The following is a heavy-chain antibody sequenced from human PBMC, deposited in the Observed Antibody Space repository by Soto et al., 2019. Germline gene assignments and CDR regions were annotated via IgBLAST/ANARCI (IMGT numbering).Heavy chain of an antibody. D-gene: IGHD2-15*01. V-gene: IGHV3-33*01. J-gene: IGHJ4*02. CDR1: GFTFSSYG. CDR3: ARDRGPRNVVVVAALGY. Sequence: QVQLVESGGGVVQPGRSLRLSCAASGFTFSSYGMHWVRQAPGKGLEWVAVIWYDGSNKYYADSVKGRFTISRDNSKNTLYLQMNSLRAEDTAVYYCARDRGPRNVVVVAALGYWGQGTLVTVSS. CDR2: IWYDGSNK.